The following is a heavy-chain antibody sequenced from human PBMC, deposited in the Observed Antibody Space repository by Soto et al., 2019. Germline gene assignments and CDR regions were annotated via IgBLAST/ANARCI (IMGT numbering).Heavy chain of an antibody. J-gene: IGHJ4*02. CDR2: INHSGST. V-gene: IGHV4-30-2*01. CDR3: ARGSIKLTPDY. CDR1: GGSISSGGYS. Sequence: PSETLSLTCAVSGGSISSGGYSWSWIRQPPGKGLEWIGYINHSGSTNYNPSLKSRVTISVDTSKNQFSLKLSSVTAADTAVYYCARGSIKLTPDYWGQGTLVTVSS. D-gene: IGHD3-10*01.